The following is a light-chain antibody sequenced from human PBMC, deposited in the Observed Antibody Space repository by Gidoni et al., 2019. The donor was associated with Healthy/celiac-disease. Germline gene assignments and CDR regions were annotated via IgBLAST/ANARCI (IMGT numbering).Light chain of an antibody. Sequence: DVVMTPSPLSLPVSPGDPAPIYFRSRQSLQPSNGYNYLAWYLQKAGQSPQLLIYLGSDRASGVQDRFSGSGSGADFTLRISRVEAEDVGVYYCMHALPTPLTFGGGTKVEIK. CDR2: LGS. CDR1: QSLQPSNGYNY. J-gene: IGKJ4*01. CDR3: MHALPTPLT. V-gene: IGKV2-28*01.